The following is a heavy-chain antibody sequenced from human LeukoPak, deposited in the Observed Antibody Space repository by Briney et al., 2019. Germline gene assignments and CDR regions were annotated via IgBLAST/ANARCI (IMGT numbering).Heavy chain of an antibody. Sequence: GGSLRLSCAASGFTFSSYWMFWVRQAPGKGLEWVATTKGDGSDKYYVDSVKGRFTISRDNAKNSLFLQMNSLRAEDTAVYYCARDGGHSADYWGQGTQVTVSS. V-gene: IGHV3-7*01. D-gene: IGHD1-26*01. CDR2: TKGDGSDK. CDR1: GFTFSSYW. J-gene: IGHJ4*02. CDR3: ARDGGHSADY.